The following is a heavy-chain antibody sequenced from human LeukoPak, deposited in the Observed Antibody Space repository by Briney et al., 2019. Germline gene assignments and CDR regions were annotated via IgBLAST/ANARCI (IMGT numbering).Heavy chain of an antibody. CDR3: ASGQGPSLEDIAVVPAASDYAFDI. Sequence: AASVKVSCKASGYTFTSYYMHWVRQAPGQGLEWMGIINPSGGSTSYAQKFQGRVTMTRDTSTSTVYMELSSLRSEDTAVYYCASGQGPSLEDIAVVPAASDYAFDIWGQGTMVTVSS. D-gene: IGHD2-2*01. CDR1: GYTFTSYY. J-gene: IGHJ3*02. V-gene: IGHV1-46*01. CDR2: INPSGGST.